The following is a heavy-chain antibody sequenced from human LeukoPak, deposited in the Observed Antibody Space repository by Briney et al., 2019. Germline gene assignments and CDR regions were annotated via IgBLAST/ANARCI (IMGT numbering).Heavy chain of an antibody. CDR1: GFNFNYFA. Sequence: PGGSLRLSCSASGFNFNYFAMSWIRQAPGKRLEWVSTIGDSGSGGSYADSVRGRFTISRHNSKNIVYLQMHSLRVDDSAVYYCSRIKYGGNSGYHFDYWGQGTLVTVSS. CDR3: SRIKYGGNSGYHFDY. J-gene: IGHJ4*02. V-gene: IGHV3-23*01. CDR2: IGDSGSGG. D-gene: IGHD4-23*01.